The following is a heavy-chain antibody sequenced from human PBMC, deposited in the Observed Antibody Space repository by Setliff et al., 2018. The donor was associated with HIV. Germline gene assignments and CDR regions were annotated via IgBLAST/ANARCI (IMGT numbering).Heavy chain of an antibody. CDR2: IHYTGRT. CDR1: GGSISTSRYY. V-gene: IGHV4-39*01. CDR3: ARVIPAGMPANWFDP. J-gene: IGHJ5*02. D-gene: IGHD2-2*01. Sequence: PSETLSLTCTVSGGSISTSRYYWGWIRQPPGKGLEWIGSIHYTGRTYYNPSLKSRVSTSVDTSKNQLSLKLTSVSAADTAVYYCARVIPAGMPANWFDPWGQGTLVTVSS.